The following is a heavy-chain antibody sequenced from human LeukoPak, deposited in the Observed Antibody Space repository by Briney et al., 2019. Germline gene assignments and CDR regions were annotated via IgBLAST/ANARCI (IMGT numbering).Heavy chain of an antibody. Sequence: ASVKVSCKASGYTFTGYYMHWVRQAPGRGLEWMGWINPNSGGTNYAQKFQGRVTMTRDTSISTAYMELSRLRSDDTAVYYCARDLRGELSLEYNWFDPWGQGTLVTVSS. CDR1: GYTFTGYY. V-gene: IGHV1-2*02. CDR2: INPNSGGT. D-gene: IGHD3-16*02. J-gene: IGHJ5*02. CDR3: ARDLRGELSLEYNWFDP.